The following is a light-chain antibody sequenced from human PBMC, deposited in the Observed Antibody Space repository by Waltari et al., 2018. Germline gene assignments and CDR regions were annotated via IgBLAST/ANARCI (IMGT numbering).Light chain of an antibody. Sequence: QSLLTQPPSISGAPGQRVTISCSGGSSNIGSNSVNWYAQVPVTTPKLLMSRRDQRPSGVSDRFSGSKSGTSGSLAITGLLSADEADYICATWDDSLNAWIFGGGTRLTVL. V-gene: IGLV1-44*01. CDR3: ATWDDSLNAWI. CDR2: RRD. J-gene: IGLJ2*01. CDR1: SSNIGSNS.